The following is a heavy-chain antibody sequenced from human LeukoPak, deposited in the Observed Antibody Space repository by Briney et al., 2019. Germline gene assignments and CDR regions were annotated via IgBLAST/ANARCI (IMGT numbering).Heavy chain of an antibody. CDR1: GLTFSSYA. V-gene: IGHV3-23*01. Sequence: GGSLRLSCAASGLTFSSYAMSWVRQAPGKGLEWVSSITGSGAETNSADAVKGRFTISRDNSKNTLYLQMNSLRDDDTAVYYCARVDWGSFAFDIWGQGTMVTVSS. J-gene: IGHJ3*02. CDR3: ARVDWGSFAFDI. CDR2: ITGSGAET. D-gene: IGHD7-27*01.